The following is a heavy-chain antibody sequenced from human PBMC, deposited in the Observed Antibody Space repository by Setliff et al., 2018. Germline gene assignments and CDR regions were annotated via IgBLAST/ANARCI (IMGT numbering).Heavy chain of an antibody. J-gene: IGHJ6*03. D-gene: IGHD3-3*01. CDR2: TIPIFGTT. Sequence: SVKVSCKASGYTFTTYGISWVRQAPGQGLEWMGGTIPIFGTTDYAQKFQGRVTIITDESTSTAFMQLSSLRSEDTAVYFCAREASGNNFWSPYSYMDVWGKGTTVTVSS. CDR1: GYTFTTYG. CDR3: AREASGNNFWSPYSYMDV. V-gene: IGHV1-69*05.